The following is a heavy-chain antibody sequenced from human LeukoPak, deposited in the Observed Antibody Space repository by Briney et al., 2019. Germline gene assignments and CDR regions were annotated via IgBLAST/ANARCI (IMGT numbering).Heavy chain of an antibody. CDR2: IYYSGST. CDR1: GGSISSGDYY. Sequence: PSQTLSLTCTVSGGSISSGDYYWSWIRQPPGKGLEWIGYIYYSGSTYYNPSLKSRVTISVDTSKNQFSLKLSSVTAADTDVYYCARAADYYDSSGSLTPLDYWGQGTLVTVSS. V-gene: IGHV4-30-4*01. D-gene: IGHD3-22*01. J-gene: IGHJ4*02. CDR3: ARAADYYDSSGSLTPLDY.